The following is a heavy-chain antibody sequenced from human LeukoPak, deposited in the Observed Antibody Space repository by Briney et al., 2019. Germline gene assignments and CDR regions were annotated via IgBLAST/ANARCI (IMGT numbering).Heavy chain of an antibody. V-gene: IGHV7-4-1*02. CDR1: GYTFIDHA. CDR3: AREYRVAHFDY. CDR2: INTITGNP. Sequence: ASVTVSFTASGYTFIDHALIWVRQAPGQGLEWMGWINTITGNPTYAQGFAGRFVFSLDTSVTTASLQISSLTAEDTATYYCAREYRVAHFDYWGQGNLVIVSS. J-gene: IGHJ4*02. D-gene: IGHD3-3*01.